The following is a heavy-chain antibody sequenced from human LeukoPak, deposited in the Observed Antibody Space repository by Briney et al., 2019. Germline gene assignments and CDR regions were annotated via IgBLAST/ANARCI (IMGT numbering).Heavy chain of an antibody. Sequence: RGSLRVSCTASGFTFTNYSMHWVRQAPGQGLEWVANIKHNGSEIYYVDSVKGRFTISRDNAKNSLYLQMNSLRAEDTAVYYCATAQAGGLDSWGEGTLVTVSS. CDR3: ATAQAGGLDS. D-gene: IGHD6-6*01. CDR2: IKHNGSEI. CDR1: GFTFTNYS. V-gene: IGHV3-7*02. J-gene: IGHJ4*02.